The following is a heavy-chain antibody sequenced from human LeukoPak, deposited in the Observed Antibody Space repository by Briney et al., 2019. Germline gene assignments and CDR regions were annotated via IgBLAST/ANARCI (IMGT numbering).Heavy chain of an antibody. J-gene: IGHJ4*02. Sequence: GGSLRLSCAASGFTFSSYGMHWVRQAPGKGLEWVAVISYDGSNKYYADSVKGRFTISRDNSKNTLYLQMNSLRAEDTAVYYCANFYDSSGYYYSYFDYWGQGTLVTVSS. D-gene: IGHD3-22*01. V-gene: IGHV3-30*18. CDR1: GFTFSSYG. CDR3: ANFYDSSGYYYSYFDY. CDR2: ISYDGSNK.